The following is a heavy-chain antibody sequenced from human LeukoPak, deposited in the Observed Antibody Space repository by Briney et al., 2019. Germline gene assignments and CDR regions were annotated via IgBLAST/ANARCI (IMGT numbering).Heavy chain of an antibody. V-gene: IGHV1-8*01. Sequence: EASVKVSCKASGYTFTSYDINWVRQATGQGLEWMGWMNPNSGNTGYAQKFQGRVTMTRNTSISTAYMELSSLRSEDTAVYYCARRIAAASENDYWGQGTLVTVSS. CDR3: ARRIAAASENDY. CDR2: MNPNSGNT. J-gene: IGHJ4*02. D-gene: IGHD6-13*01. CDR1: GYTFTSYD.